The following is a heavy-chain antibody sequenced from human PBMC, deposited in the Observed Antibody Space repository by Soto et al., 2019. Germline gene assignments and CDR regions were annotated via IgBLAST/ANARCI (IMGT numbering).Heavy chain of an antibody. CDR3: PRGVFLGIWLDY. CDR2: MNPNSGNT. J-gene: IGHJ4*02. V-gene: IGHV1-8*01. CDR1: GYTFTSYD. Sequence: GASVKVSCKASGYTFTSYDINWVRQATGQGLEWMGWMNPNSGNTGYAQKFQGRVTMTRNTSISTAYMEPGSLRSEDTAVFYCPRGVFLGIWLDYWGEGTLGSVSS.